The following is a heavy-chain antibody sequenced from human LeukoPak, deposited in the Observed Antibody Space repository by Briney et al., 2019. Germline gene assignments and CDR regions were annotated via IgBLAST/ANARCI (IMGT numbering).Heavy chain of an antibody. CDR1: GGSISSYY. J-gene: IGHJ6*02. CDR2: IYTSGST. CDR3: AGTLGYCSSTSCLSYYYYYGMDV. Sequence: SETLSLTCTVSGGSISSYYWSWIRQPAGKGLEWIGRIYTSGSTNYNPSLKSRVTMSVDTSKNQFSLKLSPVTAADTAVYYCAGTLGYCSSTSCLSYYYYYGMDVWGQGTTVTVSS. V-gene: IGHV4-4*07. D-gene: IGHD2-2*01.